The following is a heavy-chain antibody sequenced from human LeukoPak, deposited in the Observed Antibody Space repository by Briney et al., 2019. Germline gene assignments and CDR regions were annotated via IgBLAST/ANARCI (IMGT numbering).Heavy chain of an antibody. J-gene: IGHJ5*02. D-gene: IGHD4-17*01. Sequence: SETLSLTCTVSGGSISSDSYHWSWIRQPAGKGLEWIGRIYTSGSTNYNPSLKSRVTISVDTSKNQFSLKLRSVTAADTAVYYCARESAYGDYGIGWFDPWGQGTLVTVSS. CDR3: ARESAYGDYGIGWFDP. V-gene: IGHV4-61*02. CDR1: GGSISSDSYH. CDR2: IYTSGST.